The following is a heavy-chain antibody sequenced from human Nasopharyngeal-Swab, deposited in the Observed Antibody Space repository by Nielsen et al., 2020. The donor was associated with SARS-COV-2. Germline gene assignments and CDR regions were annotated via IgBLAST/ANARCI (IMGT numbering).Heavy chain of an antibody. V-gene: IGHV3-30*18. Sequence: LSLTCAASGFTFSSYGMHWVRQAPGKGLEWVAVISYDGSNKYYADSVKGRFTISRDNSKNTLYLQMNSLRAEDTAVYYCAEDWASYGMDVWGQGTTVTVSS. CDR1: GFTFSSYG. J-gene: IGHJ6*02. CDR3: AEDWASYGMDV. CDR2: ISYDGSNK. D-gene: IGHD3-16*01.